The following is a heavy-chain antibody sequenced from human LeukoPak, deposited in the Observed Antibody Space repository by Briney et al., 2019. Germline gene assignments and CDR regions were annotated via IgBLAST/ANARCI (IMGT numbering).Heavy chain of an antibody. J-gene: IGHJ4*02. D-gene: IGHD4/OR15-4a*01. V-gene: IGHV4-34*01. Sequence: SETLSLTCAVYGGSFSGYYWSWIRQPPGKGLEWIGEINHSGSTNYNPSLKSRVTISVDTPKNQFSLKLSSVTAADTAVYYCARGNYDASYRGQGTLVTVSS. CDR3: ARGNYDASY. CDR1: GGSFSGYY. CDR2: INHSGST.